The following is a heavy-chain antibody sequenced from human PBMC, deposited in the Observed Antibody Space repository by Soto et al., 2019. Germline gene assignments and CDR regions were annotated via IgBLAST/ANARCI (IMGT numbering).Heavy chain of an antibody. CDR1: GFTFSSYG. J-gene: IGHJ6*02. V-gene: IGHV3-33*01. D-gene: IGHD1-20*01. CDR3: ARDINPGGPGPLINYYYYYYGMDV. Sequence: PGGSLRLSCAASGFTFSSYGMHWVRQAPGKGLEWVAVIWYDGSNKYYADSVKGRFTIKRDNSKNTKKLQMKSIRAEDTAVYYNARDINPGGPGPLINYYYYYYGMDVWGQGT. CDR2: IWYDGSNK.